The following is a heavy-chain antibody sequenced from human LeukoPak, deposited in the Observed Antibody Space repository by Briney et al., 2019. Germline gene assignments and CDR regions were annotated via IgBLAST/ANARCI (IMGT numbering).Heavy chain of an antibody. Sequence: SETLSLTCTVSGGSISSYYWSWIRQPPGKGLEWIGYIYYSGSTNYNPSLKSRVTISVDTSKNQFSLKLSSVTAADTAVYYCARNDFYDMDVWGKGTTVTVSS. J-gene: IGHJ6*03. CDR2: IYYSGST. D-gene: IGHD2/OR15-2a*01. CDR3: ARNDFYDMDV. CDR1: GGSISSYY. V-gene: IGHV4-59*01.